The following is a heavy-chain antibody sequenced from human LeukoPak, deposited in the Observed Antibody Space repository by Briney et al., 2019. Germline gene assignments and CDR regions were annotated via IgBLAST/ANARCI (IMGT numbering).Heavy chain of an antibody. CDR2: IGGSSATT. D-gene: IGHD6-13*01. V-gene: IGHV3-23*01. J-gene: IGHJ4*02. CDR3: AKARYSSGWYDD. CDR1: GFTFSSYA. Sequence: GGSLRLSCAASGFTFSSYAMSWVRQAPGKGLEWVSVIGGSSATTYYADSGKGRFTISRDNSKNMLYLQMSSLRAEDTAVYYCAKARYSSGWYDDWGQGTLVTVSS.